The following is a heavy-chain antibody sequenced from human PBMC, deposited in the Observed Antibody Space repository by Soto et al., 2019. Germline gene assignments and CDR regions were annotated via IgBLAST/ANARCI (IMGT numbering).Heavy chain of an antibody. V-gene: IGHV3-21*06. D-gene: IGHD4-17*01. J-gene: IGHJ4*02. CDR3: ARGGRDYGGGGIPDW. CDR2: ISRTSEDI. Sequence: EVQLVESGGGLVKPGGSLRLSCRASGFSFSSYTMSWVRQAPGKGLEWVSSISRTSEDIYYADSLKGRCDISRDNARNLVSLEVDSLGVEDGAVYYCARGGRDYGGGGIPDWWGQGTLVTVSS. CDR1: GFSFSSYT.